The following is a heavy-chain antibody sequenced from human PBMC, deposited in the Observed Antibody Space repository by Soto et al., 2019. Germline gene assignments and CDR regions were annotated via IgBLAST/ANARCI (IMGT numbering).Heavy chain of an antibody. D-gene: IGHD6-19*01. CDR2: ISYDGNKK. Sequence: GSLRLSCAASGFTLSSYSMHWVRQAPGKGLEWVGVISYDGNKKYYRDSVKGRFSISRDTSKNTVDLQMIGLRPEDTAVYYCARSIAVAGLDYWGQGTRVTVSS. J-gene: IGHJ4*02. CDR1: GFTLSSYS. CDR3: ARSIAVAGLDY. V-gene: IGHV3-30-3*01.